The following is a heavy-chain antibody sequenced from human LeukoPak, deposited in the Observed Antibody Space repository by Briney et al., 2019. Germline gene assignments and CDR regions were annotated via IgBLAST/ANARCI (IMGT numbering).Heavy chain of an antibody. CDR1: GFTFSSYE. V-gene: IGHV3-48*03. J-gene: IGHJ4*02. CDR3: ARDENGDFSFDY. Sequence: PGGSLRLSCAASGFTFSSYEMNWVRQAPGKGLEWVSYISSSGSSIYYADSVKGRFTISRDNAKNSLYLQMNSLRAEDTAIYYCARDENGDFSFDYWGQGTLVTVSS. CDR2: ISSSGSSI. D-gene: IGHD4-17*01.